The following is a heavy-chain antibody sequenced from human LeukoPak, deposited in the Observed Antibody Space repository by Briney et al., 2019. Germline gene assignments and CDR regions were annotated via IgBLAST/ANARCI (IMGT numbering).Heavy chain of an antibody. J-gene: IGHJ6*02. CDR2: IIPIFGTA. Sequence: SVEVSCKASGGTFSSYAISWVRQAPGQGLEWMGGIIPIFGTANYAQKFQGRVTITADESTSTAYMELSSLRSEDTAVYYCARDSGYEMGYYYGMDVWGQGTTVTVSS. V-gene: IGHV1-69*01. D-gene: IGHD5-12*01. CDR3: ARDSGYEMGYYYGMDV. CDR1: GGTFSSYA.